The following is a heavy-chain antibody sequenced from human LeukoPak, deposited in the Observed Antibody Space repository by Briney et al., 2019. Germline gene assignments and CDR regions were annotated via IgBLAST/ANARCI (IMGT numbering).Heavy chain of an antibody. J-gene: IGHJ6*03. V-gene: IGHV1-3*03. CDR3: ARGVLGYYYYMDV. CDR1: GYTSTSYA. Sequence: ASVKVSCKASGYTSTSYAMHWVRQAPGQRLEWMGWINAGNGNTKYSQEFQGRVTITRDTSASTAYMELSSLRSEDMAVYYCARGVLGYYYYMDVWGKGTTVTISS. CDR2: INAGNGNT. D-gene: IGHD3-3*02.